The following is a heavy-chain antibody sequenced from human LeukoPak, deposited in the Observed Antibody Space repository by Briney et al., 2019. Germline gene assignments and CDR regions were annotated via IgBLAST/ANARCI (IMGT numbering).Heavy chain of an antibody. D-gene: IGHD3-22*01. Sequence: PGGSLRLSCAASGFTFSSYAMSWVRQAPGKGLEWVSAISGSGRSTYYADSVKGGFTISRDNAKNTLFLQMNILRADDTAVYYCAKDRILYYYDSSGYHYWGQGTLVTVSS. CDR1: GFTFSSYA. J-gene: IGHJ4*02. CDR3: AKDRILYYYDSSGYHY. V-gene: IGHV3-23*01. CDR2: ISGSGRST.